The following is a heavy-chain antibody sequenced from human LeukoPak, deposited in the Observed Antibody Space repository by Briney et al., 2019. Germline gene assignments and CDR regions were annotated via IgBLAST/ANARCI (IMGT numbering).Heavy chain of an antibody. CDR2: ISSSSSYI. Sequence: NPGGSLRLSCAASGFTFSNYAMSWVRQAPGKGLEWVSSISSSSSYIYYADSVKGRFTISRDNAKNSLYLQMNSLRAEDTAVYYCARGKQQLHAFDIWGQGTMVTVSS. CDR3: ARGKQQLHAFDI. J-gene: IGHJ3*02. D-gene: IGHD6-13*01. V-gene: IGHV3-21*01. CDR1: GFTFSNYA.